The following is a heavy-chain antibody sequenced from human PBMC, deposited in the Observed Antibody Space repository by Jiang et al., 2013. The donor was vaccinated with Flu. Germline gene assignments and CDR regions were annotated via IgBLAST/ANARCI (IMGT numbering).Heavy chain of an antibody. D-gene: IGHD4-17*01. Sequence: VRQAPGQGLEWMEGSSLSLVQQTNAQKFQDRVTISADESASAAYMELNSLRSEDTAVYYCARGRGYGEYDFDYWGQGTLVTVSS. V-gene: IGHV1-69*01. J-gene: IGHJ4*02. CDR2: SSLSLVQ. CDR3: ARGRGYGEYDFDY.